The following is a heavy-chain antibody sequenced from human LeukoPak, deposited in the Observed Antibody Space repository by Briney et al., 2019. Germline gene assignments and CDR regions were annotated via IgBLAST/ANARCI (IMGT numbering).Heavy chain of an antibody. CDR1: GFTFSSYS. CDR2: ISSSSSTI. V-gene: IGHV3-48*01. J-gene: IGHJ6*03. Sequence: GGFLRLSCAASGFTFSSYSMNWVRQAPGKGLEWVSYISSSSSTIYYADSVKGRFTIPRDNAKNSLYLQMNSLRAEDTAVYYCARALSDYYYYYMDVWGKGTTVTVSS. D-gene: IGHD1-26*01. CDR3: ARALSDYYYYYMDV.